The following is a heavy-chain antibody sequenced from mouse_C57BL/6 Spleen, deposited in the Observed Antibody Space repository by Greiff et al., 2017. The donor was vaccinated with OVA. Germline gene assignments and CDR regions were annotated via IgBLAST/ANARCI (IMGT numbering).Heavy chain of an antibody. D-gene: IGHD3-2*02. CDR2: LSSGGDYI. CDR1: GFTFSSYA. Sequence: EVKVVESGEGLVKPGGSLKLSCAASGFTFSSYAMSWVRQTPEKRLEWVAYLSSGGDYIYYADTVKGRFTISRDNARNTLYLQMSSLKSEDTAMYYCTREEDSSGYRAMDYWGQGTSVTVSS. J-gene: IGHJ4*01. V-gene: IGHV5-9-1*02. CDR3: TREEDSSGYRAMDY.